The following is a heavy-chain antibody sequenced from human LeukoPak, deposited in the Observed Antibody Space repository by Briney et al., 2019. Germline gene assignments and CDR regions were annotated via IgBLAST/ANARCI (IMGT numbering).Heavy chain of an antibody. CDR1: GGSISSSSYY. CDR3: ARGFRSSSWYGFDY. Sequence: PSETLSLTCTVSGGSISSSSYYWGWIRQPPGKGLEWIGYIYYSGSTNYNPSLKSRVTISVDTSKNQFSLKLSSATAADTAVYYCARGFRSSSWYGFDYWGQGTLVTVSS. CDR2: IYYSGST. J-gene: IGHJ4*02. V-gene: IGHV4-61*05. D-gene: IGHD6-13*01.